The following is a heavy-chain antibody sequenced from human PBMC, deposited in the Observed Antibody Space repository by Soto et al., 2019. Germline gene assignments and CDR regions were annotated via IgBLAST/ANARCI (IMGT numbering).Heavy chain of an antibody. CDR2: IYPFDSDT. J-gene: IGHJ3*02. V-gene: IGHV5-51*01. D-gene: IGHD4-17*01. Sequence: GEALKISCQVSGYIFTTYWLACVRQTPGKGLEWMGIIYPFDSDTKYGPSFQGQVTISVDKSVNTAYLHWSALRASDTGMYYCARPRDYGDFDAFDIWGQGTMVTVS. CDR3: ARPRDYGDFDAFDI. CDR1: GYIFTTYW.